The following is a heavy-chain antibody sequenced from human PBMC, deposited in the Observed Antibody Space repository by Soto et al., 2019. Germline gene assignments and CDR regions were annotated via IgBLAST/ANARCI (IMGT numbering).Heavy chain of an antibody. V-gene: IGHV4-59*01. CDR3: ARGSGWYFH. CDR1: GDSISGSS. D-gene: IGHD6-19*01. CDR2: MYFSGST. Sequence: QVQLQESGPGLVKPSETLSLTCTVSGDSISGSSWSWIRQPPGKGLEWIAYMYFSGSTNYNPSLKSRVTISVETSKNQFSLKLSSVTAADTAVYYCARGSGWYFHWGQGTLVTVSS. J-gene: IGHJ4*02.